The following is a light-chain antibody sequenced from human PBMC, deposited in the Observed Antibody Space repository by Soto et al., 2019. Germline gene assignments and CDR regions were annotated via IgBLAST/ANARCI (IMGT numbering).Light chain of an antibody. J-gene: IGLJ2*01. V-gene: IGLV1-44*01. Sequence: QSVLXQXXSXSGTXXXRVTISXXGSSXNIGSNTVNWYQQLPGTAPKLLIYSNNQRPSGVPDRFSGSKSGTSASLAISGLQSEDEADYYCAAWDDSLNGPNVVFGGGTKLTVL. CDR3: AAWDDSLNGPNVV. CDR2: SNN. CDR1: SXNIGSNT.